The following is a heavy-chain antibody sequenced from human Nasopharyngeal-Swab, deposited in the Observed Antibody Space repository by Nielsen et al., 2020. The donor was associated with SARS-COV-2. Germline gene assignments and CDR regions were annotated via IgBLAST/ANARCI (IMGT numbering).Heavy chain of an antibody. CDR1: GVIFSKYW. Sequence: GESLKISCVASGVIFSKYWMHWVRQAPGKGLLWVSRVNQDGSRTDYADSVRGRFTISRDNAKNTLYLQMNSLRVGDTAVYYCVKHQGSSSDQWGQGTLVTVSS. CDR2: VNQDGSRT. V-gene: IGHV3-74*01. J-gene: IGHJ4*02. CDR3: VKHQGSSSDQ.